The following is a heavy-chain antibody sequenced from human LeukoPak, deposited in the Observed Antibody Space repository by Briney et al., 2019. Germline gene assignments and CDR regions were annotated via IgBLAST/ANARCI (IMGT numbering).Heavy chain of an antibody. V-gene: IGHV3-66*02. CDR3: ARDGVYYYDSSGYSHFDY. D-gene: IGHD3-22*01. Sequence: PGGSLRLSCAASGFTVSNIYMTWVRQAPGKGLEWVSVICSGGDTYYAESVKGRFTISRDNSKNTLYLQMNSLRAEDTAVYYCARDGVYYYDSSGYSHFDYWGQGTLVTVSS. CDR1: GFTVSNIY. J-gene: IGHJ4*02. CDR2: ICSGGDT.